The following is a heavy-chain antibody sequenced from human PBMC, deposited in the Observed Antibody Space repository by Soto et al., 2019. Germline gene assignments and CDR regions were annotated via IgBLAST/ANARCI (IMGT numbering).Heavy chain of an antibody. CDR3: AREDRRRDGRDYYYYCGMDV. CDR2: LYSGGTT. J-gene: IGHJ6*02. Sequence: GGSLRLSCAASGLGVSNNYLSWVRQPPGKWLEWVSVLYSGGTTYYADSVKGRFTISRDNSKNTLYLQMNSLRAEDTAVYYCAREDRRRDGRDYYYYCGMDVWGRGTTVTVSS. V-gene: IGHV3-53*01. CDR1: GLGVSNNY.